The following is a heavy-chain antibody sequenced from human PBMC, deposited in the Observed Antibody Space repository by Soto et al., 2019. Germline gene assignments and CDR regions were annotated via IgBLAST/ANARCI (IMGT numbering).Heavy chain of an antibody. D-gene: IGHD6-13*01. CDR1: GGSFSGYY. V-gene: IGHV4-34*01. CDR2: INHSGST. CDR3: ARQMGRRYSSSWFTQDYYYYGMDV. Sequence: SETLSLTCAVYGGSFSGYYWSWIRQPPGKGLEWIGEINHSGSTNYNPSLKSRVTISVDTSKNQFSLKLSSVTAADTAVYYCARQMGRRYSSSWFTQDYYYYGMDVWGQGTTVTVSS. J-gene: IGHJ6*02.